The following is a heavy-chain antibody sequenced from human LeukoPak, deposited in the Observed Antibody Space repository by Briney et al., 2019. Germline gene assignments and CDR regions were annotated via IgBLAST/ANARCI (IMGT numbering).Heavy chain of an antibody. CDR3: ARDIAVAGKLNWFDP. CDR2: ISAYNGNT. Sequence: ASVKVSCKASGYTFTDYYVHWVRQAPGQGLEWMGWISAYNGNTNYAQKLQGRVTMTTDTSTSTAYMELRSLRSDDTAVYYCARDIAVAGKLNWFDPWGQGTLVTVSS. D-gene: IGHD6-19*01. CDR1: GYTFTDYY. V-gene: IGHV1-18*04. J-gene: IGHJ5*02.